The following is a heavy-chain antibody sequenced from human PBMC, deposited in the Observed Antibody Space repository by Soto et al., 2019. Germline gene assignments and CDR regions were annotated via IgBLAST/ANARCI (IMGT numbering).Heavy chain of an antibody. Sequence: QVHLVQSGAEVKKPGASVKVSCKGSGYAFTTYGITWVRQAPGQGLEWMGWISAHNGNTNYAQKLQGRGTGTRDTSTSTAYMELRRLRSDDTAVYYCARGRYGDYWGQGALVTVSS. CDR2: ISAHNGNT. V-gene: IGHV1-18*01. J-gene: IGHJ4*02. D-gene: IGHD1-1*01. CDR1: GYAFTTYG. CDR3: ARGRYGDY.